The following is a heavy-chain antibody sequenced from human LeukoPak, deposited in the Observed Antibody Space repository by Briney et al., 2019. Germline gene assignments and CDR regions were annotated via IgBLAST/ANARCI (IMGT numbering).Heavy chain of an antibody. CDR2: IKQDGSEK. V-gene: IGHV3-7*01. D-gene: IGHD6-13*01. Sequence: GGSLRLSCAASGFTFSRYWMTWVRQAPGKGLEGVANIKQDGSEKYYVDSVKGRFTISRDNAKNSLYLQMNSRRAEDTAVYYCARDPSLVAAAVSLFYYYYMDVWGKGTTVTVSS. CDR3: ARDPSLVAAAVSLFYYYYMDV. J-gene: IGHJ6*03. CDR1: GFTFSRYW.